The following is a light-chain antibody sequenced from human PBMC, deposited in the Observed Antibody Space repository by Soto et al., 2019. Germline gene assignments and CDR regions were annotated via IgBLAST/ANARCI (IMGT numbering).Light chain of an antibody. J-gene: IGKJ1*01. CDR3: QQRSNWWT. CDR1: QSFSSY. Sequence: EIVLTHSPATLSLSPGERATLSCRASQSFSSYLAWYQQKPGQAPRLLIYDASNRATGIPARFSGSGSGTDFTLTISSLEPEDFAVYYCQQRSNWWTFGQGTKVDI. V-gene: IGKV3-11*01. CDR2: DAS.